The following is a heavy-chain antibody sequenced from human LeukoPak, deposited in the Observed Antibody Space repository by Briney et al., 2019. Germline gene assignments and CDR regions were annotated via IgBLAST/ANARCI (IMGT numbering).Heavy chain of an antibody. J-gene: IGHJ4*02. Sequence: GWTLRLCCAASGYIFSSYWMRWAGRARGKGQEWVDNIKQEGSEKYYVDSEKGRFTIHRDNPKNSLYLQVNRMRSENKHLYHCAGDRRGGGYYWGGNYWGQGTLVTVSS. D-gene: IGHD3-22*01. CDR2: IKQEGSEK. V-gene: IGHV3-7*01. CDR3: AGDRRGGGYYWGGNY. CDR1: GYIFSSYW.